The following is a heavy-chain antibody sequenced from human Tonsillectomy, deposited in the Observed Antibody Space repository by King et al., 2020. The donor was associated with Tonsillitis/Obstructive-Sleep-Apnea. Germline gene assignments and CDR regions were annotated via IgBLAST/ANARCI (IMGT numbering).Heavy chain of an antibody. D-gene: IGHD3-22*01. CDR1: GYSFTNYW. J-gene: IGHJ4*02. CDR3: ARRGRGDDARVYSYLREVDS. Sequence: VQLVQSGAEVKKPGQSLKISCRASGYSFTNYWIGWVRQMPGEGLEWMGSIYPGDSDTSYSPSFQGQVTISADKSISTAYLQWSSLKASDSAMYYCARRGRGDDARVYSYLREVDSWGQGTQVTVSS. CDR2: IYPGDSDT. V-gene: IGHV5-51*03.